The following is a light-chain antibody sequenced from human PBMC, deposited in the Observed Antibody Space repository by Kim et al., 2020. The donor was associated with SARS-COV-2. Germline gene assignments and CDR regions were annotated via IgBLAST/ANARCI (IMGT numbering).Light chain of an antibody. Sequence: SVVTQPPSASGTPGQTVTISCSGSTSNIGRNYVSWYQQLPETAPKLLIYRNNWRPSGVPDRFSGSKSGTSASLAISGLRSEDEADYYCAAWDDSLSGYVFGTGTKVTVL. V-gene: IGLV1-47*01. CDR3: AAWDDSLSGYV. CDR1: TSNIGRNY. J-gene: IGLJ1*01. CDR2: RNN.